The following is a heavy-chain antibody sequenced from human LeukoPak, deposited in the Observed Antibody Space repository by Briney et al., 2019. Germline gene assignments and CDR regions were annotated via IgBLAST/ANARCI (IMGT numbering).Heavy chain of an antibody. D-gene: IGHD2-8*01. CDR2: VPSSGTT. CDR1: GGSISRDGHY. Sequence: SQTLSLTCTVSGGSISRDGHYWSWIRQYPGKGLESIGCVPSSGTTTYNPSLKSRVTISLDTSQTQFSLNLRSLTAADPAVYYCAREMVRDAFDIWGQGTMVTVSS. V-gene: IGHV4-31*03. J-gene: IGHJ3*02. CDR3: AREMVRDAFDI.